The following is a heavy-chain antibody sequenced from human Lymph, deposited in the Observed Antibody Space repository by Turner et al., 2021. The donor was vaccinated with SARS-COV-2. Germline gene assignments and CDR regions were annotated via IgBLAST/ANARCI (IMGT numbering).Heavy chain of an antibody. Sequence: QVQLVESGGGVVQPARSLRLSCAASAFTFSSYGMHWVRQAPGKGLEWVAIISYDGSNKYYAGSVKGRFTISRDNTKKTLYLQMNSLRAEDTAVYYCAKVRSIFGVVIGGMDVWGQGTTVTVSS. J-gene: IGHJ6*02. CDR3: AKVRSIFGVVIGGMDV. CDR1: AFTFSSYG. CDR2: ISYDGSNK. V-gene: IGHV3-30*18. D-gene: IGHD3-3*01.